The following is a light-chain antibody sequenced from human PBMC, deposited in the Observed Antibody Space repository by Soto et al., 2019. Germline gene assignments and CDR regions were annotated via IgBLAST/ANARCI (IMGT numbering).Light chain of an antibody. Sequence: QSVLTQPASVSGSPGQSVTISCTGPRSDIGDSNFISWYQHSPGKAPRLLIYEVTNRPSGVSKRFSGSKAGNTASLTISGLLDDDEADYFCASFRSATNLVFGTGTKLTVL. J-gene: IGLJ1*01. V-gene: IGLV2-14*01. CDR2: EVT. CDR3: ASFRSATNLV. CDR1: RSDIGDSNF.